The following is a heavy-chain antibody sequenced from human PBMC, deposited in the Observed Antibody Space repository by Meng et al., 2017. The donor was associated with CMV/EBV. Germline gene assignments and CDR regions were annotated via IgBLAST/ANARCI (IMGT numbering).Heavy chain of an antibody. D-gene: IGHD6-13*01. V-gene: IGHV3-9*01. J-gene: IGHJ4*02. CDR3: AKGEPSPIAAVGLVDY. CDR1: GFTFDDYA. Sequence: SLKISCAASGFTFDDYAMHWVRQAPGKGLEWVSGISWKSGSIGYADSVKGRFTISRDNAKNSLYLQMNSQRAEDTALYYCAKGEPSPIAAVGLVDYWGQGTLVTVSS. CDR2: ISWKSGSI.